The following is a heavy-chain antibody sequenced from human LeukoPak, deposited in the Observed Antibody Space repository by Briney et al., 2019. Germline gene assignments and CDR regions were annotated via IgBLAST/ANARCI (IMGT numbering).Heavy chain of an antibody. CDR2: ISHSASTI. CDR1: GFTFSDYY. CDR3: ARAGFMVTFGGVIS. V-gene: IGHV3-11*04. Sequence: GGSLRLSCAASGFTFSDYYMTWIRQAPGKGLEWVSSISHSASTIYYADSVKGRFTISRDNAKNSLSLQMNRLRDDDTAVYYCARAGFMVTFGGVISWGQGTLVTVSS. J-gene: IGHJ5*02. D-gene: IGHD3-16*02.